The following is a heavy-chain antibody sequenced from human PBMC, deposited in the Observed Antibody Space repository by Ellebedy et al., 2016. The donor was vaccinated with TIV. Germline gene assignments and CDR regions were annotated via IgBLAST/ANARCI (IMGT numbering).Heavy chain of an antibody. V-gene: IGHV3-15*05. CDR1: GFTFNNVC. J-gene: IGHJ4*02. CDR2: IKSRTDGWTV. D-gene: IGHD2-15*01. CDR3: TTAWQTTIMYRSGWSHTFDN. Sequence: PGGSLRLSCVASGFTFNNVCMSWVRQAPGKGLEWVGRIKSRTDGWTVDYAAPVKDRFSISRADSINTLYLQMNSLRTEDTALYFCTTAWQTTIMYRSGWSHTFDNWGQGTLVTVSS.